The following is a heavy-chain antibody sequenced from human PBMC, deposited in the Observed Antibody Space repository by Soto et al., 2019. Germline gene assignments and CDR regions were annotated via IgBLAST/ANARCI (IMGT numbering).Heavy chain of an antibody. V-gene: IGHV3-23*01. CDR2: MSIGGEKT. D-gene: IGHD1-1*01. CDR1: GFSFSDYS. J-gene: IGHJ4*02. CDR3: ARWNGYGDL. Sequence: EVQVFESGGGLVQPGGSLRLSGAASGFSFSDYSMAWVRQTPEKGLEWVSGMSIGGEKTFYIDSVKGRFIVSRDSSRDTVYFQMNRLRVEDTAVYYCARWNGYGDLWGQGTLVTVSS.